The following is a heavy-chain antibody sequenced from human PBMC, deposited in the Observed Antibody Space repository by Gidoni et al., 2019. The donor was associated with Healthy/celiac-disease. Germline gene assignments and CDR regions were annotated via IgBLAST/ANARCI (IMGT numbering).Heavy chain of an antibody. Sequence: EVQLVESGGGLVQPGGSLRLSCAASGFTFSSYWMSWVRQAPGKGLEWVANIKQDGSEKYYVDSVKGRFTISRDNAKNSLYLQMNSLRAEDTAVYYCARETDSIQPSAIYYFDYWGQGTLVTVSS. D-gene: IGHD5-18*01. V-gene: IGHV3-7*01. J-gene: IGHJ4*02. CDR3: ARETDSIQPSAIYYFDY. CDR2: IKQDGSEK. CDR1: GFTFSSYW.